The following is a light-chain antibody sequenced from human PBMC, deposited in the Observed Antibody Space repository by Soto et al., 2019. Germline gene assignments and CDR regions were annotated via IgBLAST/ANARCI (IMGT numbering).Light chain of an antibody. CDR3: LQHNSYPLT. Sequence: DIQMTQSPSSLSASVGDRVTITCRASQSIRSYLNWYQQKPGKAPKLLIHDASILESGLPSRFSGSGSRTDFTLTISSLQPEDFATYYCLQHNSYPLTFGGGTKVEIK. V-gene: IGKV1-39*01. CDR2: DAS. J-gene: IGKJ4*01. CDR1: QSIRSY.